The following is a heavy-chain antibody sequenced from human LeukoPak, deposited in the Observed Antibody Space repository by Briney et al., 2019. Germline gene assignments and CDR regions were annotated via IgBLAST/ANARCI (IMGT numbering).Heavy chain of an antibody. Sequence: GGSLRLSCAASGFHFSTYGMHWVRQAPGKGLEWGGVIWYDGSNKIYAESVKGRFTISRDNSKNTLYLQMNSLRAEDTAVYYCARDRSWGSQCYFDYWGQGTLVTVSS. D-gene: IGHD7-27*01. J-gene: IGHJ4*02. V-gene: IGHV3-33*01. CDR1: GFHFSTYG. CDR3: ARDRSWGSQCYFDY. CDR2: IWYDGSNK.